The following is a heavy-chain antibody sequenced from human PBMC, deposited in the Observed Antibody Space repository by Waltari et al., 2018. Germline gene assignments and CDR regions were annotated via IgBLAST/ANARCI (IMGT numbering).Heavy chain of an antibody. J-gene: IGHJ5*02. CDR1: GSTFSSDW. Sequence: VQLVESGGGLVQPGGSLRLSCAASGSTFSSDWMHLVRQAPGKGLVWVSRIKSDGGSTSYADSVKGRFTISRDNAKNMLYLQMNSLRVEDTAVYYCASSGGSGWNWFDPWGQGTLVTVSS. D-gene: IGHD6-19*01. V-gene: IGHV3-74*01. CDR3: ASSGGSGWNWFDP. CDR2: IKSDGGST.